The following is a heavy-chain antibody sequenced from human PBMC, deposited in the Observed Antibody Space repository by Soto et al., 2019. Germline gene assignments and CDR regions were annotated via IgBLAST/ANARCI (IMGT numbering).Heavy chain of an antibody. J-gene: IGHJ6*03. CDR2: TYYRSRWYN. V-gene: IGHV6-1*01. Sequence: SQTLSLTCAISGDSVSSNSAAWNWIRPSPSRGLEWLARTYYRSRWYNDYAVSVRSRITVNPDTSKNQISLQLTSVTPEDTAVYYCAGTTSHQWYYMDVWGKGTTVTVSS. D-gene: IGHD1-7*01. CDR1: GDSVSSNSAA. CDR3: AGTTSHQWYYMDV.